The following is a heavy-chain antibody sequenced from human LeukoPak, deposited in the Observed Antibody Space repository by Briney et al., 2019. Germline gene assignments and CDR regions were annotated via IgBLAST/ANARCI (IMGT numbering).Heavy chain of an antibody. CDR2: ISYDGSNK. CDR3: AKDRVLYYYDSSGDFDY. CDR1: GFTFSSYG. J-gene: IGHJ4*02. D-gene: IGHD3-22*01. V-gene: IGHV3-30*18. Sequence: GGSLRLSCAASGFTFSSYGMHWVRQAPGKGLEWVAVISYDGSNKYYADSVKGRFTISRDNSKNTLYLQMNSLRAEDTAVYYCAKDRVLYYYDSSGDFDYWGQGTLVTVSS.